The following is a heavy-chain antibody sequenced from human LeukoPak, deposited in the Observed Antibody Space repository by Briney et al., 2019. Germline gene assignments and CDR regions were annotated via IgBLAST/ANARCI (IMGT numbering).Heavy chain of an antibody. Sequence: PSETLSLTCTVSGGSISSYYWSWIRQPAGKGLEWIGRIYTSGSTNYNPSLKSRVTMSVDTSKNQFSLKLSSVTAADTAVYYCARGKQQLEYSSSPFHLWGQGTLVTVSS. D-gene: IGHD6-6*01. CDR1: GGSISSYY. CDR3: ARGKQQLEYSSSPFHL. J-gene: IGHJ5*02. V-gene: IGHV4-4*07. CDR2: IYTSGST.